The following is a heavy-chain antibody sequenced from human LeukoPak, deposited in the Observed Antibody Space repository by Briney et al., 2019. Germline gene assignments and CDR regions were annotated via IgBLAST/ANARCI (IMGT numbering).Heavy chain of an antibody. CDR1: GFTFSSYE. V-gene: IGHV3-48*03. D-gene: IGHD3-22*01. Sequence: GGSLRLSCVASGFTFSSYEMNWVRQAPGEGLERVSYISSSDSGDSTIYYADPVKGRFTISRDDAKDSLYLQMNSLRAEDTAVYYCARDHYYDSSGYSYGMDVWGQGTTVTVSS. J-gene: IGHJ6*02. CDR2: ISSSDSGDSTI. CDR3: ARDHYYDSSGYSYGMDV.